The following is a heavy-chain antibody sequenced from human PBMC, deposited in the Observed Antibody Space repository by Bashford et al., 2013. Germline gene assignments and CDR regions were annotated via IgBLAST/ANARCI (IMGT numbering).Heavy chain of an antibody. J-gene: IGHJ4*02. Sequence: GGSLRLSCAASGFTFSSYAMSWVRQAPGWGLEWVSATTGSGGTTYYAGSVKGRFTISRDNSKNTLYLQMNSLRAEDTAVYYCAKTGGSGSKYYFDFWGQGTLVTVSS. CDR2: TTGSGGTT. CDR1: GFTFSSYA. CDR3: AKTGGSGSKYYFDF. D-gene: IGHD3-10*01. V-gene: IGHV3-23*01.